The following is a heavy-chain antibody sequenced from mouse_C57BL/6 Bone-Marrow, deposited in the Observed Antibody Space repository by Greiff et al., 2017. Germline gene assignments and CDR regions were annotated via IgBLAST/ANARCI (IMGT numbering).Heavy chain of an antibody. CDR1: GFNIKDDY. CDR3: TTIYYGYALFAY. V-gene: IGHV14-4*01. D-gene: IGHD2-2*01. J-gene: IGHJ3*01. Sequence: EVQLQESGAELVRPGASVKLSCTASGFNIKDDYMHWVKQRPEQGLAWIGWIDPENGDTEYASKFQGKATITADTSSNTAYLQLSSLTSEDTAVYYCTTIYYGYALFAYWGQGTLVTVSA. CDR2: IDPENGDT.